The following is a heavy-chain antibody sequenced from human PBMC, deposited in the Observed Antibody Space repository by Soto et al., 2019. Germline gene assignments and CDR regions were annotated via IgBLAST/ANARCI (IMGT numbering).Heavy chain of an antibody. CDR2: TYPGDSDT. V-gene: IGHV5-51*01. CDR1: GYSFTSYW. CDR3: ARYDILTGYYTYYYYGMDV. D-gene: IGHD3-9*01. Sequence: PGESLKISCKGSGYSFTSYWIGWVRQMPGKGLEWMGITYPGDSDTRYSPSFQGQVTISADKSISTAYLQWSSLKASDTAMYYCARYDILTGYYTYYYYGMDVWGQGTTVTVSS. J-gene: IGHJ6*02.